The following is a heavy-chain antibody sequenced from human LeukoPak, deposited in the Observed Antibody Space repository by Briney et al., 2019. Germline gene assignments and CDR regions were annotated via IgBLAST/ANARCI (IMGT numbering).Heavy chain of an antibody. D-gene: IGHD6-19*01. J-gene: IGHJ3*02. CDR2: IYYSGST. V-gene: IGHV4-39*01. CDR3: ARRGRRSSGYDAFDI. CDR1: GGSISSNSYY. Sequence: SETLSLTCTVSGGSISSNSYYWDWLRQPPGKGLEWIGSIYYSGSTYYNPSLKSRVTISVDTSKNQFSLKLSSVTAADTAVYYCARRGRRSSGYDAFDIWGQGTMVTVSS.